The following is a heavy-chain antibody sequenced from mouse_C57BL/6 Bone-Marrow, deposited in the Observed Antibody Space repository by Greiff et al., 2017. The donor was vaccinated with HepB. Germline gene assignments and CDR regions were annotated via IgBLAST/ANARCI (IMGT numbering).Heavy chain of an antibody. Sequence: VQLQQPGAELVKPGASVKLSCKASGPTFTSYWMHWVKQRPGRGPEWIGRIDPNSGGTKYNEKFKSKATLTVDKPSSTAYMQLSSLASEDSAVYYCARCLLLRSYAMDYWGQGTSVTVSS. D-gene: IGHD1-1*01. V-gene: IGHV1-72*01. CDR2: IDPNSGGT. CDR3: ARCLLLRSYAMDY. CDR1: GPTFTSYW. J-gene: IGHJ4*01.